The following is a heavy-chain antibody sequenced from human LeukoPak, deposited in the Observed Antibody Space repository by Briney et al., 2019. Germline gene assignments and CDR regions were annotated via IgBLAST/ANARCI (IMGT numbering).Heavy chain of an antibody. CDR3: ARLRNDAFDI. D-gene: IGHD1-14*01. Sequence: GGSLRLSCAASGFTFSSYSMNWVRQAPGKGLEWVSYISSGSSTIYYADSVKGRFTISRDNSKSTLYLQMNSLRAEDTAVYYCARLRNDAFDIWGQGTVVTVSS. V-gene: IGHV3-48*01. J-gene: IGHJ3*02. CDR2: ISSGSSTI. CDR1: GFTFSSYS.